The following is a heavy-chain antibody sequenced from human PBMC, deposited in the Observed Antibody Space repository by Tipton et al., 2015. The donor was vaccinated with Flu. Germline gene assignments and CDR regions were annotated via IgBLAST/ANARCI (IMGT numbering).Heavy chain of an antibody. D-gene: IGHD3-10*01. V-gene: IGHV4-34*01. J-gene: IGHJ4*02. CDR1: GGSFSGYY. Sequence: LSLSCAVYGGSFSGYYWSWIRQPPGKGLEWIGEINHSGSTNYNPSLKSRVTISVDTSKNQFSLKLSSVTAADTAVYYCAREVWFGGYYFDYWGQGTLVTVSS. CDR2: INHSGST. CDR3: AREVWFGGYYFDY.